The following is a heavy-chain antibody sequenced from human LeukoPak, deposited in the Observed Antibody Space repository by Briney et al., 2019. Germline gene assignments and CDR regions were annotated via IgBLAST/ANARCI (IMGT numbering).Heavy chain of an antibody. D-gene: IGHD1-26*01. V-gene: IGHV3-48*03. CDR2: ISSSGSTI. CDR3: AKVRWELGPGRSYYYYYMDV. CDR1: GFTFSSYE. Sequence: PGGSLRLSCAASGFTFSSYEMNWVRQAPGKGLEWVSYISSSGSTIYYADSVKGRFTISRDNAKNTLYLQMNSLRAEDTAVYYCAKVRWELGPGRSYYYYYMDVWGKGTTVTISS. J-gene: IGHJ6*03.